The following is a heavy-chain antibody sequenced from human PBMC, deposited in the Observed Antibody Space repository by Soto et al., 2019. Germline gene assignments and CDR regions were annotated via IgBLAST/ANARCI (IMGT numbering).Heavy chain of an antibody. Sequence: GESLKISCKGSGYSFTSYWIGWVRQMPGKGLEWVGIIYPGDSDTRYSPSFQGQVTISADKSISTAYLQWSSLKASDTAMYYCARPVYYGSGSYPDYYGMDVWGQGTTVTVSS. CDR1: GYSFTSYW. V-gene: IGHV5-51*01. J-gene: IGHJ6*02. CDR3: ARPVYYGSGSYPDYYGMDV. CDR2: IYPGDSDT. D-gene: IGHD3-10*01.